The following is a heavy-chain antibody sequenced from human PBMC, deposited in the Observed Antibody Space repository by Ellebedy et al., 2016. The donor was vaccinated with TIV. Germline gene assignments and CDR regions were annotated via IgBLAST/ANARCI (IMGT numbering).Heavy chain of an antibody. J-gene: IGHJ6*02. D-gene: IGHD2/OR15-2a*01. Sequence: PGGSLRLSFAASGFAFSGYYMSWTRQAPGTGPEWVSYISGSVTNIQYADSVKGRFTISRDSAKNSLYLQRKSLRAEDTAVYYCASEDIAIVREGMDVWGHGTTVTVSS. CDR2: ISGSVTNI. V-gene: IGHV3-11*04. CDR3: ASEDIAIVREGMDV. CDR1: GFAFSGYY.